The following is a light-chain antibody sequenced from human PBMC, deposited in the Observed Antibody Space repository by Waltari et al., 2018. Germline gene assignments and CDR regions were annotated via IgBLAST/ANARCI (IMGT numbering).Light chain of an antibody. CDR1: LSDIGNSH. CDR2: DTT. Sequence: HSVLTQPPSVSAAPGQQVTISCAVRLSDIGNSHVSWYQPLPGTAPQLLIHDTTARPPGIPDRFSASKSSTSATLGISGLQTGDEADYFCGTWDTRLSIYVFGTGTKVTVL. V-gene: IGLV1-51*01. J-gene: IGLJ1*01. CDR3: GTWDTRLSIYV.